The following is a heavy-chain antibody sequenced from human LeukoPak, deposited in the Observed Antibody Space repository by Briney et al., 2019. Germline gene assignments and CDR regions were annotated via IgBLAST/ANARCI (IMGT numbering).Heavy chain of an antibody. J-gene: IGHJ5*01. CDR3: ARVGRGYNSGWWDS. Sequence: HPGGSLRLSCAASGFPFNTYAMSWVRQAPGKGLEWVSSISGGGGTTYYADSVRGRFTISRDNSKDTLDLQMDSLRAEDTAEYYCARVGRGYNSGWWDSWGQGTLVTVSS. V-gene: IGHV3-23*01. CDR1: GFPFNTYA. CDR2: ISGGGGTT. D-gene: IGHD1-26*01.